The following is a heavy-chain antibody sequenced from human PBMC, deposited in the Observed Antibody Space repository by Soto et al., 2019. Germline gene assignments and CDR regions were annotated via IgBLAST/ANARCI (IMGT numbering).Heavy chain of an antibody. D-gene: IGHD3-10*01. CDR2: IYPGDSDT. CDR1: GYSFTSYW. Sequence: PGESLKISCKGSGYSFTSYWIGWVRQMPGKGLEWMGIIYPGDSDTRYSPSFQGQVTISADKSISTAYLQWSSLQASDTAMYYCARHPWFGELTYYYYGGMDVWGQGTTVTVYS. V-gene: IGHV5-51*01. CDR3: ARHPWFGELTYYYYGGMDV. J-gene: IGHJ6*02.